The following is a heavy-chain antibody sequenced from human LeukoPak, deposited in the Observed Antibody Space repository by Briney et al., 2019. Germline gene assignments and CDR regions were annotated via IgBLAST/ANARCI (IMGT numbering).Heavy chain of an antibody. CDR1: GGSISSSSYY. CDR3: ARHRAYYYYYMDV. V-gene: IGHV4-39*01. CDR2: IYYSGST. D-gene: IGHD3-10*01. J-gene: IGHJ6*03. Sequence: PSETLSLTXTVSGGSISSSSYYWGWIRQPPGKGLEWIGSIYYSGSTYYNPSLKSRVTISVYTSKNQFSLKLSSVTAADTAVYYCARHRAYYYYYMDVWGKGTTVTVSS.